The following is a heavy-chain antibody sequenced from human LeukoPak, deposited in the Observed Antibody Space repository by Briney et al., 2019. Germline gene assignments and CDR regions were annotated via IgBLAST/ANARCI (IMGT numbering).Heavy chain of an antibody. CDR3: ARDERYSDADHHYPDLGY. D-gene: IGHD3-16*01. J-gene: IGHJ4*02. CDR1: GYIFTGYY. Sequence: VASVKVSCKASGYIFTGYYLFWVRQAPGQGLEWMGWINPNGGATRYAQKFQGRVTLTCDTSIRTTYMELSSLTSDDTAVYYCARDERYSDADHHYPDLGYWGQGTLVTASS. V-gene: IGHV1-2*02. CDR2: INPNGGAT.